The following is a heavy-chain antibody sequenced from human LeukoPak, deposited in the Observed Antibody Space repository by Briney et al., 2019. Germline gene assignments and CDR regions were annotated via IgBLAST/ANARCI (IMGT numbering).Heavy chain of an antibody. J-gene: IGHJ4*02. CDR3: ARDPGLKGDLDY. CDR2: ISAYNGNT. Sequence: ASVKVSCKASGYTFTSYGIGWVRQAPGQGLEWMGWISAYNGNTNYAQKLQGRVTMTTDTSTSTAYMELRSLRTEDTAVYYCARDPGLKGDLDYWGQGTLVTVSS. D-gene: IGHD3-16*01. V-gene: IGHV1-18*01. CDR1: GYTFTSYG.